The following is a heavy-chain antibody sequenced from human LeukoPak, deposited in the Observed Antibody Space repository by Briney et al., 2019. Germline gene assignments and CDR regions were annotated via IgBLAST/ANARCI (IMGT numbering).Heavy chain of an antibody. V-gene: IGHV1-2*06. Sequence: GASVKVSCKASGYTFTGYSMHWVRQAPGQGLEWMGRINPNSGGTNYAQKFQGRVTMTRDTSISTAYMELSRLRSDDTAVYYCARSDSSSSAALWYWGQGTLVTVSS. D-gene: IGHD6-6*01. CDR2: INPNSGGT. CDR3: ARSDSSSSAALWY. CDR1: GYTFTGYS. J-gene: IGHJ4*02.